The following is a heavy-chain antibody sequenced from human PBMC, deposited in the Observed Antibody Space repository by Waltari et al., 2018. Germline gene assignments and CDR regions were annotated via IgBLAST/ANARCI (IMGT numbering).Heavy chain of an antibody. V-gene: IGHV4-38-2*01. CDR3: ARRAVGGPGGWFDP. Sequence: QVQLQESGPGLVKPSEILSLTCSVSGYSISSGYYWGWIRQPPGKGLEWIGSVYHSGSGYYNPSLKSRVTILVEPSKNQFSLNLNSVTAADTAVYYCARRAVGGPGGWFDPWGQGTLVTVSS. D-gene: IGHD2-15*01. CDR1: GYSISSGYY. J-gene: IGHJ5*02. CDR2: VYHSGSG.